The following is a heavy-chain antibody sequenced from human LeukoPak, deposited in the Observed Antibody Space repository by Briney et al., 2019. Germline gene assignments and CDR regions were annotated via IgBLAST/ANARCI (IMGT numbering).Heavy chain of an antibody. V-gene: IGHV4-59*01. D-gene: IGHD6-13*01. Sequence: SETLSLTCTVSGGSISSYYWSWIRQPPGKGLEWIGYIYYSGSTNYNPSLKSRVTISVDTSKNQFSLKLSPVTAADTAVYYCARYSSSWYANDYWGQGTLVTVSS. CDR1: GGSISSYY. CDR3: ARYSSSWYANDY. CDR2: IYYSGST. J-gene: IGHJ4*02.